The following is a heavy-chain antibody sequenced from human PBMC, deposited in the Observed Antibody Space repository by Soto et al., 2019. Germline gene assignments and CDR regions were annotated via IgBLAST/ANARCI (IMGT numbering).Heavy chain of an antibody. CDR3: AKAARTGETTDGGAFDI. D-gene: IGHD4-4*01. CDR1: GFTFSSYA. J-gene: IGHJ3*02. Sequence: EVQLLESGGGLVQPGGSLRLSCAASGFTFSSYAMSWVRQAPGKGLEWVSAISGSGGSTYYADSVKGRFTISRDKSKNTLYLQRNSLRAEDTAVYYCAKAARTGETTDGGAFDIWGQGTMVTVSS. V-gene: IGHV3-23*01. CDR2: ISGSGGST.